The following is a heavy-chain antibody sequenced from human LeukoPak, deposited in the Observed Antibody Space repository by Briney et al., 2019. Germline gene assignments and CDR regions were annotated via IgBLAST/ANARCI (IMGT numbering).Heavy chain of an antibody. D-gene: IGHD1-14*01. J-gene: IGHJ6*03. CDR2: ISSSGSTI. CDR3: ARVGPWVNPDYYYYYMDV. Sequence: GGSLRLSCAASGFTFSSYEMNWVRQAPGKGLEWVSYISSSGSTIYYADSVKGRFTISRDNAKNSLYLQMNSLRAEDTAVYYCARVGPWVNPDYYYYYMDVWGKGSTVTVSS. CDR1: GFTFSSYE. V-gene: IGHV3-48*03.